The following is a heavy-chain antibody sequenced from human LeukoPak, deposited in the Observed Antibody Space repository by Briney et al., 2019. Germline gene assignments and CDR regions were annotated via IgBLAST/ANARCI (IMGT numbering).Heavy chain of an antibody. CDR3: AKDQKWGPADYYFDS. CDR1: GFTLSNYA. D-gene: IGHD2-2*01. J-gene: IGHJ4*02. V-gene: IGHV3-30*18. Sequence: GGSLRLSCAASGFTLSNYAMHWVRQAPGKGLEWVTVISTDGKDKKYADSVKGRFAISRDNSKNTLDLQMNSLRAEDKAVYYCAKDQKWGPADYYFDSWGQGTLVTVSS. CDR2: ISTDGKDK.